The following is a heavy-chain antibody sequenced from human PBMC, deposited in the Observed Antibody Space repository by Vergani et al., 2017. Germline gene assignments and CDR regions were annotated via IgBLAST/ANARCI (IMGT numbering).Heavy chain of an antibody. D-gene: IGHD6-13*01. J-gene: IGHJ5*02. CDR2: FDPEDGET. V-gene: IGHV1-24*01. CDR1: GYTLTESS. CDR3: ATGSSPLAAAVGEVWFDP. Sequence: QVQLVQSGAEVKKPGASVKVSCKVSGYTLTESSMHWVRQAPGKGLEWMGGFDPEDGETIYAQKFQGRVTMTEDTSTDTAYMELSSLRSEDTAVYYCATGSSPLAAAVGEVWFDPWGQGTLVTVSS.